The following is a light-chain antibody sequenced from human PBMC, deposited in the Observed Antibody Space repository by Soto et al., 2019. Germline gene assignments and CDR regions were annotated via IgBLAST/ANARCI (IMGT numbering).Light chain of an antibody. V-gene: IGLV1-44*01. CDR1: SSNIGSNA. Sequence: QSVLTQPPSASGSPGQRVTISCSGSSSNIGSNAVNWYQQLPGTAPTLLIYSNNERPSGVPDRFSGSKSGTSASLAISGLQSEDAADYYCAAWDDSLNGYVFGTGTKVTVL. J-gene: IGLJ1*01. CDR2: SNN. CDR3: AAWDDSLNGYV.